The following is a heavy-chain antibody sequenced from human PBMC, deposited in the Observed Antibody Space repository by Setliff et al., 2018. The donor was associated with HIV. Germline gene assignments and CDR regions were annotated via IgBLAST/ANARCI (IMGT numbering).Heavy chain of an antibody. CDR1: GFTFSSYAM. CDR3: ARRRPPPSGLYSAYYMDV. J-gene: IGHJ6*03. V-gene: IGHV4-4*02. D-gene: IGHD1-26*01. CDR2: IYHSGST. Sequence: GSLRLSCTASGFTFSSYAMSWVRQPPGKGLEWIGEIYHSGSTNYNPSLKSRLSISVDTSKNQFSLKLTSVTAADAAVHYCARRRPPPSGLYSAYYMDVWGTGTTVTVSS.